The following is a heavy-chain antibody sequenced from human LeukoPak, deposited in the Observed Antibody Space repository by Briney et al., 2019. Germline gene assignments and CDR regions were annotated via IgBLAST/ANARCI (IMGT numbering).Heavy chain of an antibody. CDR1: GLTFSSYW. V-gene: IGHV3-7*01. D-gene: IGHD5-24*01. J-gene: IGHJ4*02. Sequence: GGSLRLSCADSGLTFSSYWMNWVRQAPGKGLEWVANIKQDGNEKYYVDSVKGRFTISRDNAKNSLYLQMNSLRAEDTAVYYCARELLGHGYNSGDFDYWGQGTLVTVSS. CDR3: ARELLGHGYNSGDFDY. CDR2: IKQDGNEK.